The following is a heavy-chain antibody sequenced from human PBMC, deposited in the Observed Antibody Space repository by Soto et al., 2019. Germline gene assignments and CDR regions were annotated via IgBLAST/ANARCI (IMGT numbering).Heavy chain of an antibody. CDR3: AKDHDYYGSGRPNWFDP. CDR2: ISGSGGST. CDR1: GFTFSSYA. D-gene: IGHD3-10*01. Sequence: RGSLRLSCAASGFTFSSYAMSWVRQAPGKGLEWVSAISGSGGSTYYADSVKGRFTISRDNSKNTLYLQMNSLRAEDTAVYYCAKDHDYYGSGRPNWFDPWGQGTLVTVSS. V-gene: IGHV3-23*01. J-gene: IGHJ5*02.